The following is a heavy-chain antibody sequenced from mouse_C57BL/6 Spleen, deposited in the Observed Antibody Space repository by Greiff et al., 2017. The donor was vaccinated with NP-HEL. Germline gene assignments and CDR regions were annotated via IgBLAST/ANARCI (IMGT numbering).Heavy chain of an antibody. CDR3: ARGKMVTSFDY. J-gene: IGHJ2*01. CDR1: GYSITSGYY. D-gene: IGHD2-2*01. V-gene: IGHV3-6*01. Sequence: ESGPGLVKPSQSLSLTCSVTGYSITSGYYWNWIRQFPGNKLEWMGYISYDGSNNYNPSLKNRISITRDTSKNQFFLKLNSVTTEDTATYYCARGKMVTSFDYWGQGTTLTVSS. CDR2: ISYDGSN.